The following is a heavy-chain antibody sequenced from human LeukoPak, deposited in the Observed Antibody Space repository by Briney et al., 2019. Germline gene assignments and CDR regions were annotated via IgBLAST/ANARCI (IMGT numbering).Heavy chain of an antibody. V-gene: IGHV3-7*01. D-gene: IGHD1-14*01. CDR2: IKQDGSEK. CDR1: GFTVSSNY. CDR3: ARDRELYRIDAFDI. J-gene: IGHJ3*02. Sequence: PGGSLRLSCAASGFTVSSNYMSWVRQAPGKGLEWVANIKQDGSEKYYVDSVKGRFTISRDNAKNSLYLQMNSLRAEDTAVYYCARDRELYRIDAFDIWGQGTMVTVSS.